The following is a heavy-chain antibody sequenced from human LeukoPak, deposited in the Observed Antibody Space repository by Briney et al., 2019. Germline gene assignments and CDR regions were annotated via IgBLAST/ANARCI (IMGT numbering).Heavy chain of an antibody. CDR2: INHSGST. D-gene: IGHD3-10*01. CDR3: ARLSGSGSYADY. J-gene: IGHJ4*02. Sequence: PSETLSLTCAVYGGSFSGYYWSWIRQPPGKGLEWIGEINHSGSTNYNPSLKSRVTISIDTSKNQFSLKLSSVTAADTAVYYCARLSGSGSYADYWGQGTLVTVSS. V-gene: IGHV4-34*01. CDR1: GGSFSGYY.